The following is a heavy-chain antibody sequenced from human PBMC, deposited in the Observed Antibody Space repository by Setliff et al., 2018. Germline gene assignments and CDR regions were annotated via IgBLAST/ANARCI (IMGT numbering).Heavy chain of an antibody. CDR1: GDSINPYY. Sequence: SETLSLTCSVSGDSINPYYWTWIRQPPGKGLEWIWFIYYSGATTYNPSLKSLVTISVDTSKSQFSLRLSSLTAADTAVYYCARHRMDSSGNYFVGLYYFDYLGQGTLVNVFS. V-gene: IGHV4-59*08. CDR3: ARHRMDSSGNYFVGLYYFDY. CDR2: IYYSGAT. D-gene: IGHD3-22*01. J-gene: IGHJ4*02.